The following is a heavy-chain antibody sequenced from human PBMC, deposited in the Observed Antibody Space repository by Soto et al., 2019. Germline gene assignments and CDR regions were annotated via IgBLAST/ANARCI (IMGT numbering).Heavy chain of an antibody. CDR3: ARGRAYGMAV. J-gene: IGHJ6*04. CDR1: GLTFGSYW. V-gene: IGHV3-74*01. CDR2: IDSDGSST. Sequence: EVQLVESGGGLVQPGGSLRVSCAASGLTFGSYWMNWVRQAPGKGLVWVSRIDSDGSSTTYADSVKGRFTTSRDNAKNTLYLQLSRLRGEDTAVYYCARGRAYGMAVWSEGTTVTVSS.